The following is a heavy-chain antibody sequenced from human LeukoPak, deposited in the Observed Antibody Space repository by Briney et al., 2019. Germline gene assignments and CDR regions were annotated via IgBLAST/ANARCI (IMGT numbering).Heavy chain of an antibody. J-gene: IGHJ4*02. CDR1: GYTFTGCY. CDR2: ITPNSGGT. D-gene: IGHD3-10*01. CDR3: AREDYYGSGTSMFGY. V-gene: IGHV1-2*02. Sequence: GTSVKVSCKASGYTFTGCYMPWVRQAPGQGLEWMGWITPNSGGTNYSQKVQGRVTMTRDTSISTAYMELSRLRSDDTAVYYGAREDYYGSGTSMFGYWGQGTLVTVSS.